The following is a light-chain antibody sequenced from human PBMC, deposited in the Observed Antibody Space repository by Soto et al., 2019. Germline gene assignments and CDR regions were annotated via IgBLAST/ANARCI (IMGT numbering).Light chain of an antibody. CDR1: QSVSSN. CDR3: KQYDDWPLT. CDR2: GAS. Sequence: EIVMTQSPATLSVSPGERATLSCRASQSVSSNLAWYLQKPGQAPRLLIYGASTRATGIQARFSGSGSGTEFSLTIKSLQSEDFAVYYCKQYDDWPLTFGQGTRLEIK. J-gene: IGKJ5*01. V-gene: IGKV3-15*01.